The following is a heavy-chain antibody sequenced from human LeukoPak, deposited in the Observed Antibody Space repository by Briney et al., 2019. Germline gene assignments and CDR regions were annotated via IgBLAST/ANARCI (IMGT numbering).Heavy chain of an antibody. J-gene: IGHJ4*02. D-gene: IGHD6-13*01. CDR3: ARESSSSWSSNFDY. CDR2: ISSSGSTI. CDR1: GFTFSSYE. V-gene: IGHV3-48*03. Sequence: PGGSLRLSCAASGFTFSSYEMNWARQAPGKGLEWVSYISSSGSTIYYADSVKGRFAISRDNAKNSLYLQMNSLRAEDTAVYYCARESSSSWSSNFDYWGQGTLVTVSS.